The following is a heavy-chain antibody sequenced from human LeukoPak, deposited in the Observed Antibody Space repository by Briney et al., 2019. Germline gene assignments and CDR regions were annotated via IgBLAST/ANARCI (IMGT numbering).Heavy chain of an antibody. Sequence: SETLSLTCTVSGGSISSGTYSWNWIRQPPEKGLEWIGEINHSGSTNYNPSLKSRVTISVDTSKNQFSLKLSSVTAADTAVYYCARGRNCSSTSCYGDYWGQGTLVTVSS. CDR3: ARGRNCSSTSCYGDY. CDR2: INHSGST. CDR1: GGSISSGTYS. J-gene: IGHJ4*02. V-gene: IGHV4-39*07. D-gene: IGHD2-2*01.